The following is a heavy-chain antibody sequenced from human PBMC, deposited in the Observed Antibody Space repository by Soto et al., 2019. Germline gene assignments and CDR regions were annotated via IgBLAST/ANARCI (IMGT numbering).Heavy chain of an antibody. CDR3: ARDSRGYSYAKMIDY. CDR1: GGSVSRSAYY. D-gene: IGHD5-18*01. V-gene: IGHV4-39*02. Sequence: SETLSLTCTVSGGSVSRSAYYWDFIRQPPGKGLEWIGSFFYGGTAYYNPSLKSRVTMSVDTSKNQFSLKLISVTAADTAVYYCARDSRGYSYAKMIDYWGQGTLVTVSS. J-gene: IGHJ4*02. CDR2: FFYGGTA.